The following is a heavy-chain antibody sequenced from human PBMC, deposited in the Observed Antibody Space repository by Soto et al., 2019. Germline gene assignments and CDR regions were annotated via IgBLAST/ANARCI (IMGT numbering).Heavy chain of an antibody. CDR2: ISGGGDTT. V-gene: IGHV3-23*01. D-gene: IGHD3-10*01. CDR1: GFTFNNYA. J-gene: IGHJ4*02. Sequence: EMQLLESGGGLVQPGGSLRLSCAASGFTFNNYAMTWVRQAPGKGLEWVSAISGGGDTTSYADSVKGRCTVSRDGSKNTLYLQMSSLRAEDTALYYCAKGRGGSGSLTPRVDFWGQGTLVTVS. CDR3: AKGRGGSGSLTPRVDF.